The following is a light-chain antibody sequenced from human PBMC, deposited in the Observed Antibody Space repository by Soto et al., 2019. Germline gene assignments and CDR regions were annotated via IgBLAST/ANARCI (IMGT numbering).Light chain of an antibody. V-gene: IGKV3-20*01. CDR2: VAS. Sequence: EIVLTQSPGTLSLSPGERATLSCRATQSVSGSYLAWYQHKPGQAPRLLIYVASNRATGIPDKFSGSASGTNFTLTISRLEPEDFAVYFCQQYYTSTFTFGQGTRLDIK. J-gene: IGKJ5*01. CDR3: QQYYTSTFT. CDR1: QSVSGSY.